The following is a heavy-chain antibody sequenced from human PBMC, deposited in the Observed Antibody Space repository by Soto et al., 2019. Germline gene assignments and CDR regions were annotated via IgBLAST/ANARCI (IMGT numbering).Heavy chain of an antibody. CDR2: SSPNSGGT. Sequence: GASVKVSCKASGYTFTGYCMHWVRQAPGEGVEWMGGSSPNSGGTNYPQKFQGRVTMTRDTSTSTVYMELSSLRSEDTAVYYCASPSLDKYYYGSGDAFDIWGQGTMVTVSS. D-gene: IGHD3-10*01. CDR3: ASPSLDKYYYGSGDAFDI. CDR1: GYTFTGYC. J-gene: IGHJ3*02. V-gene: IGHV1-2*02.